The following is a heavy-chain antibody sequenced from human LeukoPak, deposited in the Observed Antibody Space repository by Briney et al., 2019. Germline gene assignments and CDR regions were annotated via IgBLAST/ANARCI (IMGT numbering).Heavy chain of an antibody. CDR2: ISYDGSNK. V-gene: IGHV3-30*18. CDR1: GFTFSSCG. D-gene: IGHD3-10*01. Sequence: PGGSLRLSCAASGFTFSSCGMHWVRQAPGKGLEWVAVISYDGSNKYYADSVKGRFTISRDNSKNTLYLQMNSLRAEDTAVYYCAKSGGQGPFDYWGQGTLVTVSS. J-gene: IGHJ4*02. CDR3: AKSGGQGPFDY.